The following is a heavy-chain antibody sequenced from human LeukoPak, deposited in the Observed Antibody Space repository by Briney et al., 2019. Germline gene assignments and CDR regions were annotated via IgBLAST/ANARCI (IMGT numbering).Heavy chain of an antibody. CDR1: GFTFSNAW. CDR3: ISGYCSGTTCYT. Sequence: GGSLRLSCAASGFTFSNAWMSWVRQAPGKGLEWVGRIKGTTAGGTADYASPVKGRFTISRDDSKNTLYLQMNSLTTEDTAVYYCISGYCSGTTCYTWGQGTLVTVSS. D-gene: IGHD2-2*02. CDR2: IKGTTAGGTA. J-gene: IGHJ5*02. V-gene: IGHV3-15*01.